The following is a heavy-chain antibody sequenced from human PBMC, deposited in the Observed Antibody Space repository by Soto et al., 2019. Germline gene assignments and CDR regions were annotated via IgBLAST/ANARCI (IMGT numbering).Heavy chain of an antibody. V-gene: IGHV3-23*01. J-gene: IGHJ3*02. D-gene: IGHD3-10*01. CDR3: AKDNAMVRGVIIIDAFDI. CDR2: ISGSGGST. Sequence: EVQLLESGGGLVQPGGSLRLSCAASGFTFSSYAMSWVRQAPGKGLEWVSAISGSGGSTYYADSVKGRFTISRDNSKNTLYLQMNSLRAEDTAVYYGAKDNAMVRGVIIIDAFDIWGQGTMVTVSS. CDR1: GFTFSSYA.